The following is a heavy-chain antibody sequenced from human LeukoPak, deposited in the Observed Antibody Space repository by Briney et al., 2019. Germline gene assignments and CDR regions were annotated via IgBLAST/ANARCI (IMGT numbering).Heavy chain of an antibody. CDR2: INHSGST. CDR3: ARGGRGGITMVRGTRRLDY. V-gene: IGHV4-34*01. Sequence: SETLSLTCAVYGGSFSGYDWSWIRQPPGKGLEWIGEINHSGSTNYNPSLKSRVTISVETSKNQFSLKLSSVTAADTAVYYCARGGRGGITMVRGTRRLDYWGQGTLVTVSS. CDR1: GGSFSGYD. J-gene: IGHJ4*02. D-gene: IGHD3-10*01.